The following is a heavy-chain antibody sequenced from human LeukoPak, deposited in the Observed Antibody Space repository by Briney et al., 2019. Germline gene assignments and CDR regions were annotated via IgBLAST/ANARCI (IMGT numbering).Heavy chain of an antibody. CDR2: IRSKAYGGTT. J-gene: IGHJ5*02. V-gene: IGHV3-49*03. CDR3: TRDPGDNWFDP. D-gene: IGHD1-26*01. Sequence: GGSLRLSCTASGFTFGDYAMSWFRQAPGKGLEWVGFIRSKAYGGTTEYAASVKGRFTISRDDSKSIAYLQMNSLKTEDTAVYYCTRDPGDNWFDPWGQGTLVTVSS. CDR1: GFTFGDYA.